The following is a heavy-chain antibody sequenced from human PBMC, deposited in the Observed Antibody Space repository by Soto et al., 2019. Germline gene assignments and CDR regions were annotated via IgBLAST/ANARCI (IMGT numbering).Heavy chain of an antibody. CDR2: IYYSGST. Sequence: PSETLSLTCPVANGCISRYSSTSTRHPPGKGLEWIGYIYYSGSTNYNPSLKSRVTISVDTSKNQFSLKLNSMTAADTAVYYCARHNYGSGSTYFDYWGQGTLVTVSS. CDR3: ARHNYGSGSTYFDY. V-gene: IGHV4-59*08. D-gene: IGHD3-10*01. J-gene: IGHJ4*02. CDR1: NGCISRYS.